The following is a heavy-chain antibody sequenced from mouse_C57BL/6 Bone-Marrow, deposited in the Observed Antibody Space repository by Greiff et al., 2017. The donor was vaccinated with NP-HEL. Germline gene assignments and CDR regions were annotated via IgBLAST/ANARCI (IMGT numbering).Heavy chain of an antibody. D-gene: IGHD1-1*01. J-gene: IGHJ2*01. CDR1: GYTFTDYE. CDR2: IDPETGGT. Sequence: VQLQQSGAELVRPGASVTLSCKASGYTFTDYEMHWVKQTPVHGLEWIGAIDPETGGTAYNQKFKGKAILTADKSSSTAYMELRSLTSEDSAVYYCTREEFYYYGRGDYWGQGTTLTVSS. V-gene: IGHV1-15*01. CDR3: TREEFYYYGRGDY.